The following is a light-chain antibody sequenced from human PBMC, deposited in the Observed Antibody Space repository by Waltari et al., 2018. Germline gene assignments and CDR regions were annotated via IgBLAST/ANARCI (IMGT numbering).Light chain of an antibody. CDR3: QQRDSLLVT. CDR2: DAS. CDR1: QSVSSY. Sequence: EIVLTQSPATLSLSPGERATLSCRASQSVSSYLAWYQQKPGQAPRLLLYDASNRAAGIPARFSGSGSGTDFTITISSLEPEDFAVYYCQQRDSLLVTFGGGTKVQI. V-gene: IGKV3-11*01. J-gene: IGKJ4*01.